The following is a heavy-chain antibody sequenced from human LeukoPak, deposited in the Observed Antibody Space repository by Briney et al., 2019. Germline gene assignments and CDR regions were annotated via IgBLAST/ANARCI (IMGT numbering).Heavy chain of an antibody. CDR2: IYPDDSDA. Sequence: GESLKISCKASGFTFTSNCIGWVRQMPGKGLEWMGIIYPDDSDATYSPTFQGQVTISADKSINPAYLQWSALKASDTAIYYCASCIEVGELLFPDAFDIWGQGTMVTVSS. CDR3: ASCIEVGELLFPDAFDI. V-gene: IGHV5-51*01. J-gene: IGHJ3*02. CDR1: GFTFTSNC. D-gene: IGHD1-26*01.